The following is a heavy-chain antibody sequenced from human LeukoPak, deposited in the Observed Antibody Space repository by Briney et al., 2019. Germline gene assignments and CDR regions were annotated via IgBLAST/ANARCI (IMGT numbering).Heavy chain of an antibody. V-gene: IGHV1-2*02. CDR2: INPNSGGT. J-gene: IGHJ5*02. Sequence: ASVKVSCKASGYTFTGYYMHWVRQAPGQGLEWMGWINPNSGGTNYAQKFQGRVTMTRDTSITTAYMELSWLRSDDTAVYYCARGSDFLVSVWFDPWGQGTLVTVSS. D-gene: IGHD3-3*01. CDR3: ARGSDFLVSVWFDP. CDR1: GYTFTGYY.